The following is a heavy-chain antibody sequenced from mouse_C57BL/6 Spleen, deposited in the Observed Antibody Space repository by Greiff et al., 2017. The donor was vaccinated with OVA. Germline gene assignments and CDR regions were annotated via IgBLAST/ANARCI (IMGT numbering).Heavy chain of an antibody. CDR2: IHPNSGST. CDR1: GYTFTSYW. Sequence: QVQLKQPGAELVKPGASVKLSCKASGYTFTSYWMHWVKQRPGQGLEWIGMIHPNSGSTNYNEKFKSKATLTVDKSSSTAYMQLSSLTSEDSAVYYCARGIYDYLAYWGQGTLVTVSA. D-gene: IGHD2-4*01. J-gene: IGHJ3*01. V-gene: IGHV1-64*01. CDR3: ARGIYDYLAY.